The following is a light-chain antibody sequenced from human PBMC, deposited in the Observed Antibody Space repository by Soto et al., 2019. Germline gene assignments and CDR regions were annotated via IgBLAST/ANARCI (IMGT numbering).Light chain of an antibody. V-gene: IGKV3-20*01. Sequence: IVLTQSPGTLSLSPGRSATLSCGAIQSVSNNYLAWYQQEPGQAPRVLIYGASNRATGIPDRFTGIGSGTDFTLTISRLEPEEFAVDDCQQYGSSGTFGQGTKVDI. CDR3: QQYGSSGT. J-gene: IGKJ1*01. CDR2: GAS. CDR1: QSVSNNY.